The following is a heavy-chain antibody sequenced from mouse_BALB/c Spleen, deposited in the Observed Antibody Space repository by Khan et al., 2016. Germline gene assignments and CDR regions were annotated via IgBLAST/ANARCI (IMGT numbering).Heavy chain of an antibody. D-gene: IGHD2-14*01. J-gene: IGHJ3*01. CDR3: ARSNRNDFCFAY. Sequence: EVQLQESGPSLVKPSQTLSLTCSVTGDSITSGYWNWIRKFPGNKLEYMGYINYSGNTHYNPSLKSLISITRDTSKNQYYLQLDSVTAEDIATYYCARSNRNDFCFAYWGQGTLVTVSA. CDR2: INYSGNT. V-gene: IGHV3-8*02. CDR1: GDSITSGY.